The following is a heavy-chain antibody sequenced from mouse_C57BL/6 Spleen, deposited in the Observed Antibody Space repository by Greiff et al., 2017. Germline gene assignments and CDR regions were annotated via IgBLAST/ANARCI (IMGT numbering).Heavy chain of an antibody. CDR1: GYTFTSYW. CDR2: IDPNSGGI. V-gene: IGHV1-72*01. D-gene: IGHD2-4*01. J-gene: IGHJ3*01. CDR3: ARDEYDGIWFAY. Sequence: QVHVKQPGAELVKPGASVKLSCKASGYTFTSYWMHWVKQRPGRGLEWIGRIDPNSGGIKYNEKFKSKATLTVDKPSSTAYMQLSSLTSEDSAVYDWARDEYDGIWFAYWGQGTLVTVAA.